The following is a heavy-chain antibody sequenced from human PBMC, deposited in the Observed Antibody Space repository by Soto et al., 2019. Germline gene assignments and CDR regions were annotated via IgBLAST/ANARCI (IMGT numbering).Heavy chain of an antibody. CDR3: AKDMGYGGISLVAGVDY. Sequence: VQLVESGGGLVQPGRSLRLSCAAAGFTFNDYAMHWVRQAPGKGLEWDSGINWNSGFIVYADSVKGRFTNSRDNAKNSLYLQMNSLRPEDTALYFCAKDMGYGGISLVAGVDYWGLGSLVTVSS. CDR1: GFTFNDYA. D-gene: IGHD4-17*01. CDR2: INWNSGFI. V-gene: IGHV3-9*01. J-gene: IGHJ4*02.